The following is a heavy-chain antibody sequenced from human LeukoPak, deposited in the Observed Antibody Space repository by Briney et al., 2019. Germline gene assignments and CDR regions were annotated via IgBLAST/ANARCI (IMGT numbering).Heavy chain of an antibody. Sequence: SETLSLTCTVSGGSISSSSCYWGWIRQPPGKGLEWIGSIYYSGSTYYNPSLKSRVTISVDTSKNQFSLKLRSVTAADTALYYCARSELSCSGGSCPTRYAFDIWGQGTVVTASS. J-gene: IGHJ3*02. D-gene: IGHD2-15*01. CDR3: ARSELSCSGGSCPTRYAFDI. CDR1: GGSISSSSCY. CDR2: IYYSGST. V-gene: IGHV4-39*07.